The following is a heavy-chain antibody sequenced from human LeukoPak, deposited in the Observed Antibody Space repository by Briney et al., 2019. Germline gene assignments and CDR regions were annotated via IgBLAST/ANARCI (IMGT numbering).Heavy chain of an antibody. D-gene: IGHD4-17*01. CDR2: IYYSGRA. J-gene: IGHJ5*02. Sequence: PSETLSLTCTVSGGSISSYYWSWIRQPPGKGLEWIGYIYYSGRANYNPSLQSRVTISEDTSKNQISLKLTSVTTADTAVYYCARYGDTRFDPWGQGTLVTVSS. CDR1: GGSISSYY. V-gene: IGHV4-59*01. CDR3: ARYGDTRFDP.